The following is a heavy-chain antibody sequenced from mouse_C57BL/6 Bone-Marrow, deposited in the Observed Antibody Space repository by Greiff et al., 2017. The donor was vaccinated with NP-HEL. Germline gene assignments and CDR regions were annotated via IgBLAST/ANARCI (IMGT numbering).Heavy chain of an antibody. CDR1: GYSITSGYD. D-gene: IGHD3-2*02. J-gene: IGHJ3*01. CDR3: ASGGQLRPWFAY. V-gene: IGHV3-1*01. Sequence: EVKLQESGPGMVKPSQSLSLTCTVTGYSITSGYDWHWIRHFPGNKLEWMGYISYSGSTNYNPSLKSRISITHDTSKNHFFLKLNSVTTEDTATYYCASGGQLRPWFAYWGQGTLVTVSA. CDR2: ISYSGST.